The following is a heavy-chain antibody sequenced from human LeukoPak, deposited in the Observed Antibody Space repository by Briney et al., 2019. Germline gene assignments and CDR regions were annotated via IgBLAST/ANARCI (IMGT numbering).Heavy chain of an antibody. J-gene: IGHJ4*02. Sequence: SLRLSCAASGFTFSSYGMHWVRQAPGKGLEWVAVIWYDGSNKYYADSVKGRFTISRDNSKNTLYLQMNSLRAEDTAVYYCARGGYYDILTGYDYWGQGTLVTVSS. CDR2: IWYDGSNK. CDR1: GFTFSSYG. CDR3: ARGGYYDILTGYDY. D-gene: IGHD3-9*01. V-gene: IGHV3-33*08.